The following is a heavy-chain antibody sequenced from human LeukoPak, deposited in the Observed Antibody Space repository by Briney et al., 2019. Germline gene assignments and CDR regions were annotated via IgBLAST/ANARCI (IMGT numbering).Heavy chain of an antibody. Sequence: GGSLRLSCAASGFTFSDYSMNWIRQAPGRGLEWVSYISYVTSYIYYSGSVKGRFTVSRDNAKNSLYLQMNNLRVEDTAVYYCARVGYCSTSSCKTPGGFDYWGQGALVTVSS. V-gene: IGHV3-21*01. CDR1: GFTFSDYS. CDR3: ARVGYCSTSSCKTPGGFDY. D-gene: IGHD2-2*01. J-gene: IGHJ4*02. CDR2: ISYVTSYI.